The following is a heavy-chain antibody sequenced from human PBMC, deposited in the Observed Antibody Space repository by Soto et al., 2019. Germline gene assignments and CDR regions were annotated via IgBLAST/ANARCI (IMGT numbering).Heavy chain of an antibody. V-gene: IGHV4-34*01. CDR2: INHSGST. D-gene: IGHD3-9*01. CDR3: ARRADTMYYDILTGFTHYYYYMAV. J-gene: IGHJ6*03. Sequence: PSETLSLTCAVYGGSFSGYYWSWIRQPPGKGLEWIGEINHSGSTNYNPSLKSRVTISVDTSKNQFSLKLSSVTAADTAVYYCARRADTMYYDILTGFTHYYYYMAVWGKGTTVTVSS. CDR1: GGSFSGYY.